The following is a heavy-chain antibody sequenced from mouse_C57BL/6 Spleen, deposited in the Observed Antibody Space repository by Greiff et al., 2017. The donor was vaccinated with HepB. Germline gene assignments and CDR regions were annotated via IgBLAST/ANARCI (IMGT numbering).Heavy chain of an antibody. CDR1: GYTFTDYY. CDR3: ARGDSSGPPWFAY. J-gene: IGHJ3*01. CDR2: INPNNGGT. D-gene: IGHD3-2*02. V-gene: IGHV1-26*01. Sequence: VQLQQSGPELVKPGASVKISCKASGYTFTDYYMNWVKQSHGKSLEWIGDINPNNGGTSYNQKFKGKATLTVDKSSSTAYMELRSLTSEDSAVYYCARGDSSGPPWFAYWGQGTLVTVSA.